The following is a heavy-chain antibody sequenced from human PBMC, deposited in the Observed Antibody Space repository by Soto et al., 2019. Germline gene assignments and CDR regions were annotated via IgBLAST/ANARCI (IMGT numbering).Heavy chain of an antibody. D-gene: IGHD2-15*01. CDR3: ARGPGGPDGPGDY. CDR1: GYTFTSYA. V-gene: IGHV1-3*01. CDR2: INAGNGNT. J-gene: IGHJ4*02. Sequence: QVQLAQSGAEVKKPGASVKVSCKASGYTFTSYAMHWVLQAPGQRLEWMGWINAGNGNTKYSQKFQGRVTITRDTSASTAYMELSSLRSEDTAVYYCARGPGGPDGPGDYWGQGTLVTVSS.